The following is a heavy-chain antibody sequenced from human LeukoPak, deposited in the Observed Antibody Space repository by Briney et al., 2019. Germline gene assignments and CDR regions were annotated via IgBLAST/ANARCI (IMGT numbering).Heavy chain of an antibody. J-gene: IGHJ4*02. V-gene: IGHV3-66*01. CDR3: ARDSGPGYYFDY. D-gene: IGHD5-12*01. Sequence: GGSLRLSCAASGFTVSSYYMSWVRQAPGKGLEWVSVIYSDGSTYYADSVKGRFTISRDNSKNTLYLQMNSLRAEDTAVYYCARDSGPGYYFDYWGQGTLVTVSS. CDR2: IYSDGST. CDR1: GFTVSSYY.